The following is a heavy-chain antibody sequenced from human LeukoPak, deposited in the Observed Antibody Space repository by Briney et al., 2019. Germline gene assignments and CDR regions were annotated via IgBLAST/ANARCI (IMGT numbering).Heavy chain of an antibody. CDR1: GGFISTYS. CDR2: IYYTGTA. J-gene: IGHJ4*02. D-gene: IGHD3-10*01. V-gene: IGHV4-59*01. CDR3: AREGSPSY. Sequence: SETLSLTCTVSGGFISTYSWSWIRQPPGKGLEWIGNIYYTGTANYNPSLKSRVTMSISSNNEFSLNLSSVTAADTAVYFCAREGSPSYWGQGTLVTVSS.